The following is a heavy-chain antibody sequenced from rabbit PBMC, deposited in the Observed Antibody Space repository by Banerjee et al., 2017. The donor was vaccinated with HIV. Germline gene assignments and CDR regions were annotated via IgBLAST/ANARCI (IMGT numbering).Heavy chain of an antibody. D-gene: IGHD4-2*01. CDR2: VYVGDSDST. CDR1: GFSFSSSYY. V-gene: IGHV1S45*01. CDR3: ARDAGYAGSNL. J-gene: IGHJ4*01. Sequence: QEQLKETGGDLVKPGASLTLTCKASGFSFSSSYYMCWVRQAPGKGLEWIACVYVGDSDSTYYASWAKGRFTISKTSSTTVTLQMTSLTAADTATYFCARDAGYAGSNLWGPGTLVTVS.